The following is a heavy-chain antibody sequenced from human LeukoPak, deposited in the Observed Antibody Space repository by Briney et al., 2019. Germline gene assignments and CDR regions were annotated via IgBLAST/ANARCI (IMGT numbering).Heavy chain of an antibody. CDR3: AKPRPSYSSSWYDH. D-gene: IGHD6-13*01. CDR2: ISGGGTTT. V-gene: IGHV3-23*01. Sequence: GGSLRLSCAASGFTFRSYTMNWVRQAPGRGLEWVSTISGGGTTTYYADSVKGRFTISRDNSKNTLYLQMNSLRAEDTAVYYCAKPRPSYSSSWYDHWGQGTLVTVSS. J-gene: IGHJ5*02. CDR1: GFTFRSYT.